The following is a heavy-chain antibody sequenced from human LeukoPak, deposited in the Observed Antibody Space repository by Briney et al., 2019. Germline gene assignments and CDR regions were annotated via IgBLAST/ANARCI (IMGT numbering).Heavy chain of an antibody. V-gene: IGHV3-23*01. Sequence: PGGSLSLSCAASGFPLSNYAMTWVRQAPGKGLERVSGISDSGDRTYYADSVKDRFTISRDNSKEMLYLQMNSLRVEDTALYYCAKGLGTSGYHDYWGQGTLVTVSS. D-gene: IGHD3-22*01. CDR3: AKGLGTSGYHDY. J-gene: IGHJ4*02. CDR2: ISDSGDRT. CDR1: GFPLSNYA.